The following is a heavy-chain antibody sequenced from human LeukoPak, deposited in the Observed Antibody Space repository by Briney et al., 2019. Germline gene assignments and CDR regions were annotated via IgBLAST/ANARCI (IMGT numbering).Heavy chain of an antibody. Sequence: GGSLTLSCAPSGLTFSSYWMGWVRQAPGKGLEWVANIKQDGRENYYVDSVKGRFTISRDNAKNSLYLQMNSLRAEDTAVYYCARGPLQTLAYSSSWYHSYYFDYWGQGALVTVSS. D-gene: IGHD6-13*01. V-gene: IGHV3-7*03. J-gene: IGHJ4*02. CDR2: IKQDGREN. CDR1: GLTFSSYW. CDR3: ARGPLQTLAYSSSWYHSYYFDY.